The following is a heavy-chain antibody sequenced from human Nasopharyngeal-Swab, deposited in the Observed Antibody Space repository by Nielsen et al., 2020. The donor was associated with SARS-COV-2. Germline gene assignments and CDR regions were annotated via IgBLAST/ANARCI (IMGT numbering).Heavy chain of an antibody. CDR3: AKDRDSGDDSDDYYHYYGMDV. J-gene: IGHJ6*02. D-gene: IGHD5-12*01. CDR1: GFTFRSYA. Sequence: GGSLRLSCEASGFTFRSYAISWVRQAPGKGLEWVSVISGSDHTTYYADSVKGRFTISRDNSKNTVNLQMNSLRVEDTAIYYCAKDRDSGDDSDDYYHYYGMDVWGQGTTVTVSS. CDR2: ISGSDHTT. V-gene: IGHV3-23*01.